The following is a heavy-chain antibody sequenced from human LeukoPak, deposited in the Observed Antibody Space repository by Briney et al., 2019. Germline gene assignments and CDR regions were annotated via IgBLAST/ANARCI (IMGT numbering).Heavy chain of an antibody. CDR1: GGSFSGYY. CDR2: INHSGST. Sequence: PSETLSLTCAVYGGSFSGYYWSWIRQPPGKGLEWIGEINHSGSTNYNPSLKSRVTISVDTSKNQFSLKLSSVTAADTAVYYCARGGTDSSGYYYGGTDFDYWGQGTLVTVSS. J-gene: IGHJ4*02. CDR3: ARGGTDSSGYYYGGTDFDY. V-gene: IGHV4-34*01. D-gene: IGHD3-22*01.